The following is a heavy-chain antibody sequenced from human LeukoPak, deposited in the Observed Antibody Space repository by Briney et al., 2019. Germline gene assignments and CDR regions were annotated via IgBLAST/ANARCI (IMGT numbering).Heavy chain of an antibody. D-gene: IGHD3-3*01. CDR1: GYSISSGYY. V-gene: IGHV4-38-2*02. CDR2: IYHSGST. CDR3: ARDDSSAIFGVVAFDY. J-gene: IGHJ4*02. Sequence: SETLSLTCTVSGYSISSGYYWGWSRQPPGKGLEWSGSIYHSGSTYYNPSLKSRVTISVDTSKNQFSLKLSSVTAADTAVYYCARDDSSAIFGVVAFDYWGQGTLVTVSS.